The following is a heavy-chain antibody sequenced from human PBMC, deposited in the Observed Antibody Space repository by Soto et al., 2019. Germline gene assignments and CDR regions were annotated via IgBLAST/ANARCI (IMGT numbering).Heavy chain of an antibody. Sequence: SVKVSCKASGGTFSSYAISWVRQAPGQGLEWMGGIIPIFGTANYAQKFQGRVTITADESTSTAYMELSSLRSEDTAVYYCARDVAGYTLGYCSGGRCYLRRMDVWGQGPTVTVSS. CDR3: ARDVAGYTLGYCSGGRCYLRRMDV. D-gene: IGHD2-15*01. CDR2: IIPIFGTA. J-gene: IGHJ6*02. CDR1: GGTFSSYA. V-gene: IGHV1-69*13.